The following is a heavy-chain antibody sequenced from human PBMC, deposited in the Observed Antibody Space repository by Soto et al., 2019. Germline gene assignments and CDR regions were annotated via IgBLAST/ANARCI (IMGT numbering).Heavy chain of an antibody. D-gene: IGHD3-16*01. V-gene: IGHV4-39*01. Sequence: QLQLQESGPGLVKPSETLSLTCTVSGGSISSSSYYWGWIRQPPGKGLEWIGRIYYSGSTYYNPTLKSPFTIAVDTSWNSFALKLSSGTAADQAGYYCGRHVETWGSGYFDYWVQRTLVTVSA. J-gene: IGHJ4*02. CDR2: IYYSGST. CDR1: GGSISSSSYY. CDR3: GRHVETWGSGYFDY.